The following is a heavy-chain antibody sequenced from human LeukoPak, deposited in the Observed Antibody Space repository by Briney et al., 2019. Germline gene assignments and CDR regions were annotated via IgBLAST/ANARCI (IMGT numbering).Heavy chain of an antibody. D-gene: IGHD2-2*01. CDR2: ISGSGGST. CDR3: ANGYCSSTSCYDDY. J-gene: IGHJ4*02. Sequence: GGSLRLSCAASGFTFDDYAMHWVRQAPGKGLEWVSAISGSGGSTYYADSVKGRFTISRDNSKNTLYLQMNSLRAEGTAVYYCANGYCSSTSCYDDYWGQGTLVTVSS. CDR1: GFTFDDYA. V-gene: IGHV3-23*01.